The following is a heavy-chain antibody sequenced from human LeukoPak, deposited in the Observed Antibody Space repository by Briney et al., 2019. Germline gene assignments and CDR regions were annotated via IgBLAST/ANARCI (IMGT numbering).Heavy chain of an antibody. CDR3: ARHSKWELLLFDY. D-gene: IGHD1-26*01. J-gene: IGHJ4*02. CDR1: GYSISSGYY. V-gene: IGHV4-38-2*01. Sequence: SETLSLTCAVSGYSISSGYYWGWIRQPPGKELEWIGSIYHSGSTYYNPSLKRRVTISEDTSKNQFSLKLSSVTAADTAVYYCARHSKWELLLFDYWGQGTLVTVSS. CDR2: IYHSGST.